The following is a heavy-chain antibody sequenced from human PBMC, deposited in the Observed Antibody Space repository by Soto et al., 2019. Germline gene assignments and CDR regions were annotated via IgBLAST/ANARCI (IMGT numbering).Heavy chain of an antibody. Sequence: SETLSLTCAVSGYSISSGYYWGWIRQPPGKGLEWIGSIYHSGSTYYNPSLKSRVTVSVDTSKNQFSLKLSSVTAADTAVYYCARGDYSRGNWFDPWGQGTLVTV. D-gene: IGHD4-4*01. CDR2: IYHSGST. CDR1: GYSISSGYY. J-gene: IGHJ5*02. V-gene: IGHV4-38-2*01. CDR3: ARGDYSRGNWFDP.